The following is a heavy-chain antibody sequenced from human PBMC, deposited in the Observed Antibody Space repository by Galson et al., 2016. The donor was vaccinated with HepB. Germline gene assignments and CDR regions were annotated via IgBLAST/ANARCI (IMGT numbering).Heavy chain of an antibody. Sequence: CAISGDSVTSDNTCWNWIRQSPSRGLEWLGRTYYRSKWFNGYADSVKSRITVTSDTSKNQFSLQLDSVTPDDTATYFCTRGYMQNGMNVWGQGTTVTVS. CDR3: TRGYMQNGMNV. D-gene: IGHD5-24*01. J-gene: IGHJ6*02. CDR1: GDSVTSDNTC. V-gene: IGHV6-1*01. CDR2: TYYRSKWFN.